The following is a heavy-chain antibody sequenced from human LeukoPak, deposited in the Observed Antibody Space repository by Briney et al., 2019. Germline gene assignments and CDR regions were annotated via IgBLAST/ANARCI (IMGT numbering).Heavy chain of an antibody. Sequence: SVNVPCLACGFTFPRSSAQCVGQARGQRLEWIGWIALGSGNTNYAQKFQERLTITRDMSTTTAYIELSSLTSEDSAVYFCAVNQGRPPSDALGYWGQGTLVTVSS. V-gene: IGHV1-58*01. CDR2: IALGSGNT. CDR3: AVNQGRPPSDALGY. J-gene: IGHJ4*02. D-gene: IGHD3-10*01. CDR1: GFTFPRSS.